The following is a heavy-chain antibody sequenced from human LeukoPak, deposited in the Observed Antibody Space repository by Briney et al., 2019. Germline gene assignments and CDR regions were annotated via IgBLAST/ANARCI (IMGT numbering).Heavy chain of an antibody. V-gene: IGHV3-30*02. J-gene: IGHJ4*02. CDR1: GFIFDTHD. D-gene: IGHD1-26*01. CDR2: IRSDGYHT. CDR3: AKPSGSGVDY. Sequence: GGSLRLSCGASGFIFDTHDMHWVRQAPGRGLEWVAFIRSDGYHTYYADSVKGRFTITRDNSKNTLYLQMNSLRLEDMAVYYCAKPSGSGVDYWGRGTRVTVSS.